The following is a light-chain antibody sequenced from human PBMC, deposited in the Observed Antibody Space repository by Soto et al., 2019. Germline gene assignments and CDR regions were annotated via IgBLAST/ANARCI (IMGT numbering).Light chain of an antibody. CDR3: QQYNGHSTWT. J-gene: IGKJ1*01. Sequence: IQWTQTKSSLSSSTGDRVTITCRASQGINTFLAWYQQKPGKAPKLLIYAASTLQRGVPARFSGSGSGTEFTLTISSLQPDDSGTYYCQQYNGHSTWTFGHGTNVDIK. V-gene: IGKV1-9*01. CDR2: AAS. CDR1: QGINTF.